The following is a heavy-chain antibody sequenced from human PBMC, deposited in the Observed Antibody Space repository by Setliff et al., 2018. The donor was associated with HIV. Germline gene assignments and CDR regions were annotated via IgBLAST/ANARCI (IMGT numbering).Heavy chain of an antibody. Sequence: ASVKVSCKASGYTFTSFAMHWVRQAPGQRLEWMGWINVGNGDTKFSQKFQGRVTITRDISASTVYLDLSRLRSEDTAAYSCGRDKGGQFFFYYMDVWGKGTTVTVSS. D-gene: IGHD3-16*01. CDR2: INVGNGDT. CDR1: GYTFTSFA. CDR3: GRDKGGQFFFYYMDV. J-gene: IGHJ6*03. V-gene: IGHV1-3*01.